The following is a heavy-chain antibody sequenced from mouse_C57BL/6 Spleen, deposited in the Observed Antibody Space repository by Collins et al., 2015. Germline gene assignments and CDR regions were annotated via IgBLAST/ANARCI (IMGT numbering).Heavy chain of an antibody. CDR2: IDPSDSYT. CDR3: ARRGLLYFDY. D-gene: IGHD1-1*01. Sequence: KASGYTFTSYWMQWVKQRPGQGLEWIGEIDPSDSYTNYNQKFKGKATLTVDTSSSTAYMQLSSLTSEDSAVYYCARRGLLYFDYWGQGTTLTVSS. V-gene: IGHV1-50*01. J-gene: IGHJ2*01. CDR1: GYTFTSYW.